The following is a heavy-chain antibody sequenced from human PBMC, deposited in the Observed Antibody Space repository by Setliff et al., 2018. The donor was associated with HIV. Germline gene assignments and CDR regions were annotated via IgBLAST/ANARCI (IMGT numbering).Heavy chain of an antibody. CDR2: IWYDGSNK. V-gene: IGHV3-33*01. D-gene: IGHD6-13*01. CDR1: RFSFSSYG. CDR3: ARLSYGSSPSDY. J-gene: IGHJ4*02. Sequence: GGSLRLSCAASRFSFSSYGMHWVRQAPGKGLEWVAVIWYDGSNKYYADSVKGRFTISRDNSKNTLYLQMNSLRAEDTAVYYCARLSYGSSPSDYWGQGTLVTVSS.